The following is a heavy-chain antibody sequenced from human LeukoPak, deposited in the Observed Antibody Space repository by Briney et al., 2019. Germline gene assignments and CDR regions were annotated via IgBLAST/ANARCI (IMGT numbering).Heavy chain of an antibody. CDR3: ARAGTCSSTSCDGGIEY. V-gene: IGHV3-21*06. J-gene: IGHJ4*02. CDR2: ISTTSTYI. D-gene: IGHD2-2*01. CDR1: GFAFSSYN. Sequence: GGSLRLSCAASGFAFSSYNMKWVRLAPGKGLEWVSFISTTSTYIYYADSVKGRFTVSRDNSKNLLYLQMDSLRVEDTAVYYCARAGTCSSTSCDGGIEYWGQGTLVTVSS.